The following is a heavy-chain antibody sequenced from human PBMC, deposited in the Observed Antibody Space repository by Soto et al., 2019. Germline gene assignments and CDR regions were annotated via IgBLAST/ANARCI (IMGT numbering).Heavy chain of an antibody. V-gene: IGHV3-9*01. Sequence: EVQLVESGGGLVQPGRSLRLSCAASGFTFDDYAMHWVRQAPGKGLEWVSGINWNSDSIGYADSVKGRFTISRDNAKNSLYLQMNSLRAEDTALYYCAKDLGRLYFCWYFGLWGRATRVSVSS. CDR2: INWNSDSI. J-gene: IGHJ2*01. D-gene: IGHD2-2*02. CDR3: AKDLGRLYFCWYFGL. CDR1: GFTFDDYA.